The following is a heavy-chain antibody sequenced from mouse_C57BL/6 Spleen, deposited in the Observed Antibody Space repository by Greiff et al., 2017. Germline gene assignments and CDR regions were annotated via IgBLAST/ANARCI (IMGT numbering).Heavy chain of an antibody. J-gene: IGHJ4*01. D-gene: IGHD2-4*01. Sequence: VHVKQSGPELVKPGASVKIPCKASGYTFTDYNMDWVKQSHGKSLEWIGDINPNNGGTIYNQKFKGKATLTVDKSSSTAYMELRSLTSEDTAVYYCARGLRRGYAMDYWGQGTSVTVSS. CDR3: ARGLRRGYAMDY. CDR2: INPNNGGT. CDR1: GYTFTDYN. V-gene: IGHV1-18*01.